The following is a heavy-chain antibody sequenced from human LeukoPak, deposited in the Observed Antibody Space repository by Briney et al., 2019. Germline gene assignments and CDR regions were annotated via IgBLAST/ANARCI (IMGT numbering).Heavy chain of an antibody. CDR1: GYTFTSYD. V-gene: IGHV1-8*01. Sequence: ASVKVSCKASGYTFTSYDINWVRRATGQGLEWMGWMNPNCGNTGYAQKFQGRVTMTRNTSISTAYMELSSLRSEDTAVYYCARGRLWYQLPTDWGQGTLVTVSS. CDR2: MNPNCGNT. J-gene: IGHJ4*02. D-gene: IGHD2-2*01. CDR3: ARGRLWYQLPTD.